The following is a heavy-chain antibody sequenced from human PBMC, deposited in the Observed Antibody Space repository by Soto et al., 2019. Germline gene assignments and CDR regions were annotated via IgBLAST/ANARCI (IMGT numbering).Heavy chain of an antibody. V-gene: IGHV4-39*01. CDR2: IHHDGKT. Sequence: QLQLQESGPGLVRPSETLSLICTVSGASDTSNTYYWAWIRQPPGKGLEWVGSIHHDGKTYYYPSLKSRVTISIDTSTNQFSLRLSSMTAADTALFYCATPRDYNKYLGAFGVWGQGTMVTVAS. CDR3: ATPRDYNKYLGAFGV. D-gene: IGHD4-4*01. J-gene: IGHJ3*01. CDR1: GASDTSNTYY.